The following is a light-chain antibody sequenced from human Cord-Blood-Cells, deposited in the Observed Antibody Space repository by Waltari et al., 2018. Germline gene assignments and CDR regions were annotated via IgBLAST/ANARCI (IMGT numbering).Light chain of an antibody. CDR2: HTS. CDR3: LLSYSGARV. Sequence: AEVTQEPSLTVSPGGTVTPTCGSSTGTVTSGHYPYWFQQKPGQAPWTLIYHTSNKHSRTPARLSGCRLGGKAAMTLSGAQPEDEAEYYCLLSYSGARVYGGGTKRTFL. J-gene: IGLJ3*02. V-gene: IGLV7-46*01. CDR1: TGTVTSGHY.